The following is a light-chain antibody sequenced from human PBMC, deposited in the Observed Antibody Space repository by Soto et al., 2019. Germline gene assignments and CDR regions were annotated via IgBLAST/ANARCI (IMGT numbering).Light chain of an antibody. CDR2: SNN. J-gene: IGLJ1*01. CDR3: GAWDDSLNGYV. Sequence: QPVLTQPPSASGTPGQRVTISCSGSSSNIGSNPVNWYQQLPGTAPKLLIYSNNQRPSGVPDRFSGPKSGTSASLAISGLQSEDEADYYCGAWDDSLNGYVFGTGTKVTVL. V-gene: IGLV1-44*01. CDR1: SSNIGSNP.